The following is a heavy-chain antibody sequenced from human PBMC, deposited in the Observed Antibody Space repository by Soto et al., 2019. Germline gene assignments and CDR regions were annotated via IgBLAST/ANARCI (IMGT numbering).Heavy chain of an antibody. CDR3: ARKYYYDSSGYPDY. CDR1: GFTFSDYY. V-gene: IGHV3-11*01. J-gene: IGHJ4*02. Sequence: PGGSLRLSCAASGFTFSDYYMSWIRQAPGKGLEWVSYISSSSSTIYYADSVKGRFTISRDNAKNSLYLQMNSLRAEDTAVYYCARKYYYDSSGYPDYWGQGTLVSVSS. D-gene: IGHD3-22*01. CDR2: ISSSSSTI.